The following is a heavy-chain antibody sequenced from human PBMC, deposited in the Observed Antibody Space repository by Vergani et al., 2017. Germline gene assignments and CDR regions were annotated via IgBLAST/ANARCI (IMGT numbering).Heavy chain of an antibody. V-gene: IGHV1-2*02. J-gene: IGHJ4*02. CDR3: ATNRQSIAAPPGY. CDR2: INPKSGGT. CDR1: GYTFTGYY. Sequence: QVQLVQSGAEVKKPGASVKVSCKASGYTFTGYYMHWVRQAPGQGLEWMGWINPKSGGTNYAQKFQGRVTMTRDTSISTAYMELSRLRSDDTAVYYCATNRQSIAAPPGYWGQGTLVTVSS. D-gene: IGHD6-6*01.